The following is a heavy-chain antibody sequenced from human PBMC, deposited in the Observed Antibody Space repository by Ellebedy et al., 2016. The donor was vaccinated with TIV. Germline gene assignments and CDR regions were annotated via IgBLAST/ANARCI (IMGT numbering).Heavy chain of an antibody. J-gene: IGHJ6*02. CDR2: INPSGGST. CDR1: GGTFSSSA. Sequence: AASVKVSCKASGGTFSSSAISWVRQAPGQGLEWMGIINPSGGSTSYAQKFQGRVTMTRDTSTSTVYMGLSSLRAEDTAVYYCARALYSSGWAYYYYYGMDVWGQGTTVTVSS. V-gene: IGHV1-46*01. CDR3: ARALYSSGWAYYYYYGMDV. D-gene: IGHD6-19*01.